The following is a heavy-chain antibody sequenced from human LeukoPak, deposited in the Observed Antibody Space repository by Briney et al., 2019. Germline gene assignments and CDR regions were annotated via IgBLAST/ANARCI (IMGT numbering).Heavy chain of an antibody. V-gene: IGHV4-59*08. CDR2: IYYSGST. J-gene: IGHJ4*02. CDR3: ARLFADYYDSSGYYPFDY. CDR1: GGSISSYY. Sequence: SETLSLTCTVSGGSISSYYWSWIRQPPGKGLEWIGYIYYSGSTNYNPSLESRVTISVDTSKNQFSLKLSSVTAADTAVYYCARLFADYYDSSGYYPFDYWGQGTLVTVSS. D-gene: IGHD3-22*01.